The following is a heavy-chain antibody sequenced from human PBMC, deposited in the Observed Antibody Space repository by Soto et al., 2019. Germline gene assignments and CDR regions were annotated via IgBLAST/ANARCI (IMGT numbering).Heavy chain of an antibody. CDR3: TGITWFRGMDV. D-gene: IGHD3-10*01. CDR2: TYYKAKWNN. J-gene: IGHJ6*02. CDR1: GDSVSSNSAG. V-gene: IGHV6-1*01. Sequence: QTLSLTWVISGDSVSSNSAGWNLIRESPSRGLEWLGRTYYKAKWNNDYALSVKSRITINPDTSKNQFSLHLYSVTPEDTAVYYCTGITWFRGMDVWGQGTTVTVSS.